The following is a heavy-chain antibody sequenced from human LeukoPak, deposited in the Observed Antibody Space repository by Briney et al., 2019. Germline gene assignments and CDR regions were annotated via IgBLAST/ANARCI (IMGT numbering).Heavy chain of an antibody. D-gene: IGHD2-15*01. V-gene: IGHV5-51*01. Sequence: GESLKISCKGSGYTFTDYWIGWVRQMPGKGLEWVGIIHPHDSDTIYSPSFQGQVTISADKSISTAYLQWSSLKATDTAMYYCARYSCSGGTCYPPPDWGQGTLVTVSS. CDR2: IHPHDSDT. CDR3: ARYSCSGGTCYPPPD. CDR1: GYTFTDYW. J-gene: IGHJ4*02.